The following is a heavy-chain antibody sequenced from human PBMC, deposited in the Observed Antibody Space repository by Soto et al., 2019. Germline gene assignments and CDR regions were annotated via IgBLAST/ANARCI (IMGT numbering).Heavy chain of an antibody. J-gene: IGHJ4*02. CDR2: MYNTGST. CDR3: ARDSRSGYYLEY. Sequence: PSETLSLTCTVSGGSISGYYWSWIRQPPGKGLEWIGYMYNTGSTVYNPSFKSRVTISVDTSKNQFSLKLNSVTAADTAVYYCARDSRSGYYLEYWGQGTLVTVSS. D-gene: IGHD3-22*01. CDR1: GGSISGYY. V-gene: IGHV4-59*01.